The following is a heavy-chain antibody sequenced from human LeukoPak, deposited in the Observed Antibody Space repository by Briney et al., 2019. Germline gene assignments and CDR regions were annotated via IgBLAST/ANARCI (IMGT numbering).Heavy chain of an antibody. J-gene: IGHJ4*02. CDR1: GGTFSSYA. CDR3: ALYGERRSPSRTLDY. D-gene: IGHD4-17*01. Sequence: SVKVSCKASGGTFSSYAISWVRQAPGQGLEWMGGIIPIFGTANYAQKFQGRVTITADESTSTAYMELSSLRSEDTAVYYCALYGERRSPSRTLDYWGQGTLVTVSS. CDR2: IIPIFGTA. V-gene: IGHV1-69*13.